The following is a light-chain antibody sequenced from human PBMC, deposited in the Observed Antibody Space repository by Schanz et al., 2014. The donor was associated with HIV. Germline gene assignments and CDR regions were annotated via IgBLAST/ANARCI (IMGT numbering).Light chain of an antibody. CDR3: QQYGSSPKA. V-gene: IGKV3-15*01. CDR1: QTVSNN. J-gene: IGKJ2*01. CDR2: GAS. Sequence: EIVMTHSPGTLSVSPGERATLSCRASQTVSNNLAWYQQKPGQAPRLLIYGASTRVTGIPARFSGSGSGTEFTLTVNRLEPEDVAVYYCQQYGSSPKAFGQGTKLEI.